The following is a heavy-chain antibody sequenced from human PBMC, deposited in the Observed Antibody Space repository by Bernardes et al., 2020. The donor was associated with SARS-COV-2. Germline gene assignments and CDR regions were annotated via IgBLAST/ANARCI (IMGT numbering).Heavy chain of an antibody. CDR1: GFIFSSYA. V-gene: IGHV3-23*01. J-gene: IGHJ4*02. CDR3: ARGGSAGEFDY. Sequence: GGSLRLSCRASGFIFSSYAMSWVRQAPGRGLEWVASISGRGGSTFYADSVKGRITISRDSSANMAFLEMNTLRAEDTATYYCARGGSAGEFDYWGQGTLVTVSS. CDR2: ISGRGGST.